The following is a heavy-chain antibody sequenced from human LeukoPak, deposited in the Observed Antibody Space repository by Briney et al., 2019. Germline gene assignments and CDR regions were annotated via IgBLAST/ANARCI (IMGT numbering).Heavy chain of an antibody. CDR1: GFTFSSYA. CDR2: ISGSGGST. D-gene: IGHD2-15*01. Sequence: GGSLRLSCAASGFTFSSYAMSWVRQAPGKGLEWVSAISGSGGSTYYADSVKGRFTISRDNSKNTLYLQMNSLRAEDTAVYYCAKDPPIGPTACSVGSSDYWGQGTLVTVSS. J-gene: IGHJ4*02. V-gene: IGHV3-23*01. CDR3: AKDPPIGPTACSVGSSDY.